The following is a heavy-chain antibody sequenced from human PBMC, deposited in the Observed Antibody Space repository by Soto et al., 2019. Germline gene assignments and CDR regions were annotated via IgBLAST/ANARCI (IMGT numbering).Heavy chain of an antibody. V-gene: IGHV4-61*01. CDR3: ARELRGGYNLRQAFEI. Sequence: QVQLQESGPGLVKPSETLSLTCTVSGGSVSSGSYYWSWIRQPPGKGLEWIGYIYYSGSTNYNPALXIXVXMXVVTSKNQLALMLSSVTAADTAVYYCARELRGGYNLRQAFEIWGQGTMVTVSS. J-gene: IGHJ3*02. CDR1: GGSVSSGSYY. D-gene: IGHD5-12*01. CDR2: IYYSGST.